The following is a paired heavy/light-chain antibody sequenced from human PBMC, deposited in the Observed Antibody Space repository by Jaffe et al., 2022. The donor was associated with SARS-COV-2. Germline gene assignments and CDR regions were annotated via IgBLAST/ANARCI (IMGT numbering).Light chain of an antibody. V-gene: IGLV2-14*03. CDR3: SSYTTRYTYV. CDR2: DVS. CDR1: SSDVGAFNH. Sequence: QSALTQPASVSGSPGQSITISCTGTSSDVGAFNHVSWYQHHPGKAPKLMIYDVSSRPSGVSYRFSGSKSGNTASLTIYGLQAEDEANYYCSSYTTRYTYVFGSGTKVTVL. J-gene: IGLJ1*01.
Heavy chain of an antibody. CDR3: VREVPHTRYFDS. Sequence: QVQVVQSGAELKKPGASVKVSCTASGYSFTNYYIHWVRQAPGQGLEWMAIIDPTGAVTKSAQKFQGRITMTSNTFTNTVYMELSSLTPADTAVYFCVREVPHTRYFDSWGQGNLVTVSS. CDR1: GYSFTNYY. CDR2: IDPTGAVT. V-gene: IGHV1-46*01. J-gene: IGHJ4*02.